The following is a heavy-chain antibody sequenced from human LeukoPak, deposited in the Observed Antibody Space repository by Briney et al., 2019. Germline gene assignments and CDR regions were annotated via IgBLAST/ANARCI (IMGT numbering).Heavy chain of an antibody. D-gene: IGHD4-17*01. CDR3: ARDTVTRGYYYYYGMDV. CDR1: GFTFSSYS. CDR2: ISSSSNYI. Sequence: GGSLRLSCAASGFTFSSYSMKWVRQAPGKGLEWVSSISSSSNYIYYADSVRGGFTLSRDNAKNSLYLQMKSLRAEDKGVYYCARDTVTRGYYYYYGMDVWGEGTTVTVSS. J-gene: IGHJ6*04. V-gene: IGHV3-21*01.